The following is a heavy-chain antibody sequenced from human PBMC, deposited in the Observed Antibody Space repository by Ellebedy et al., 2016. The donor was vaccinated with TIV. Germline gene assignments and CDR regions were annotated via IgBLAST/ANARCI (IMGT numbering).Heavy chain of an antibody. D-gene: IGHD5-24*01. V-gene: IGHV4-61*08. CDR2: MSYSGTT. CDR1: GASVNNGVYY. Sequence: MPSETLSLTCTVSGASVNNGVYYWSWIRQPPGKGLECIGYMSYSGTTNYNPSLKSRVTISIDTSKNQFSLKLSSVTAADTAVYYCARESDGYNDYWGQGTLVTVSS. J-gene: IGHJ4*02. CDR3: ARESDGYNDY.